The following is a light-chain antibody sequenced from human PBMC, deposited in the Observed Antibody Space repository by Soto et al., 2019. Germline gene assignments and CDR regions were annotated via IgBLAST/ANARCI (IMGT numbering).Light chain of an antibody. Sequence: QSVLTQPPSASGPPGQRVTISCSGSRSNIGSNTVNWYQQLPGTAPKLLIYSNNQRPSGVPDRFSGSKSGTSAALAISGRQAEDEADYSCAAWDDSLNGVVFGGGTKLTVL. V-gene: IGLV1-44*01. CDR1: RSNIGSNT. CDR3: AAWDDSLNGVV. CDR2: SNN. J-gene: IGLJ2*01.